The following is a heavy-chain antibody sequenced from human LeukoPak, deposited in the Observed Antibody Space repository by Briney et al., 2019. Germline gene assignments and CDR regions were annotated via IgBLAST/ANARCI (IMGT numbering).Heavy chain of an antibody. CDR2: MSYSGST. J-gene: IGHJ4*02. Sequence: SETLSLTCTVSGGSFSNYYWSWIRQPPGKGLEWIGYMSYSGSTKYSPSLKSRVAISVDTSKNQLSLKMTSVTAADTAVYYCAREVEDIVVVVAALFDYWGQGTLVTVSS. D-gene: IGHD2-15*01. V-gene: IGHV4-59*12. CDR3: AREVEDIVVVVAALFDY. CDR1: GGSFSNYY.